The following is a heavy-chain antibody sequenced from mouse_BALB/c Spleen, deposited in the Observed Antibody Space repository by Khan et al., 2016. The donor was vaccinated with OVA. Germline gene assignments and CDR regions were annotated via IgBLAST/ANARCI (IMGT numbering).Heavy chain of an antibody. CDR1: GYTFSTYW. CDR2: INPSSGYT. Sequence: QVQLKESGAELAKPGASVKISCKASGYTFSTYWIHWVKQRPGQGLEWIGYINPSSGYTYYNQRFNDKATLTADKSSSTAYMQLSSLTSEDSAVYYCVRDRIDDWGQGTTLTVSS. CDR3: VRDRIDD. J-gene: IGHJ2*01. V-gene: IGHV1-7*01.